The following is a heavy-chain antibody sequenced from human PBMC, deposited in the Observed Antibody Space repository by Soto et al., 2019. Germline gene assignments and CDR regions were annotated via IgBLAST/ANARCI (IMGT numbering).Heavy chain of an antibody. D-gene: IGHD2-15*01. Sequence: SETLSLTCNVSGDSLHSGAYYWTWIRQSPGRGLEWIGHIYHTGSTNYNPSLRSRLTISLDTSKNHFSLTLRSVNAVDTGVYYCAKSWGGDGYSHWGQEIVVTVSS. CDR1: GDSLHSGAYY. J-gene: IGHJ4*02. CDR3: AKSWGGDGYSH. V-gene: IGHV4-61*03. CDR2: IYHTGST.